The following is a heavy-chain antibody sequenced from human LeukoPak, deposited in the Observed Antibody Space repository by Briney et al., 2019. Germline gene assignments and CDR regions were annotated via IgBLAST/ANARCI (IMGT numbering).Heavy chain of an antibody. CDR1: GFTFDDYG. CDR3: ARVRSIAVAGMGYYYYYYMDV. Sequence: GGSLRLPCAASGFTFDDYGMSWVRQAPGKGLEWVSGINWNGGSTGYADSVKGRFTISRDNAKNSLYLQMNSLRAEDTAVYYCARVRSIAVAGMGYYYYYYMDVWGKGTTVTVSS. V-gene: IGHV3-20*04. J-gene: IGHJ6*03. CDR2: INWNGGST. D-gene: IGHD6-19*01.